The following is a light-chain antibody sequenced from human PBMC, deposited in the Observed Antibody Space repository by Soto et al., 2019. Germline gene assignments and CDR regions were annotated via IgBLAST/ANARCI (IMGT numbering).Light chain of an antibody. CDR3: QQYDTSPLT. J-gene: IGKJ4*01. Sequence: DIQMTQSPSTLSASEGDRVTITCRASQSINSWLAWYQQKPGKAPKLLLYKASSLESGVPSRFSGSGSGTEFTLTISSLQPDDFGTYYCQQYDTSPLTFGGGTKVEMK. CDR1: QSINSW. V-gene: IGKV1-5*03. CDR2: KAS.